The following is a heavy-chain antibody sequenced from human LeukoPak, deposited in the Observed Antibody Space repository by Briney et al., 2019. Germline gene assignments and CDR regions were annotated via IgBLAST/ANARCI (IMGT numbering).Heavy chain of an antibody. CDR1: KFTFSSYA. CDR2: ISGSGGST. Sequence: PGGSLRLSCVASKFTFSSYAMSWVRQAPGKGLEWVSAISGSGGSTYYADSVKGRFTISRDNSKNTLYLQMNSLRAEDTAVYYCAKFLNPHYDFWSGYFYYYYYMDVWGKGTTVTVSS. J-gene: IGHJ6*03. CDR3: AKFLNPHYDFWSGYFYYYYYMDV. V-gene: IGHV3-23*01. D-gene: IGHD3-3*01.